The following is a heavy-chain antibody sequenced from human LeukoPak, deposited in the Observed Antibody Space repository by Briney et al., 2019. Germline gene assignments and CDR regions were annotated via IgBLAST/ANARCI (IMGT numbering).Heavy chain of an antibody. Sequence: SETLSLTCTVSGGSISSSSYYRGWIRQPPGKGLEWIGSINYSGSTYYNPSLKSRVTIFVDTSKNQFSLKLRSVTAADTAVYYCARHRTRLNWFDPWGQGTLVTVSS. CDR1: GGSISSSSYY. D-gene: IGHD1-1*01. J-gene: IGHJ5*02. CDR3: ARHRTRLNWFDP. CDR2: INYSGST. V-gene: IGHV4-39*01.